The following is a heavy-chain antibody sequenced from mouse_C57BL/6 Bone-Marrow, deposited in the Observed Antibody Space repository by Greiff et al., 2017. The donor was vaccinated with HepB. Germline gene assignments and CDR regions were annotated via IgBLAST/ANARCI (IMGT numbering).Heavy chain of an antibody. V-gene: IGHV6-3*01. CDR2: IRLKSDNYAT. CDR1: GFTFSNYW. J-gene: IGHJ3*01. Sequence: EVKLMESGGGLVQPGGSMKLSCVASGFTFSNYWMNWVRQSPEKGLEWVAQIRLKSDNYATHYAESVKGRFTISRDDSKSSVYLQMNNLRAEDTGIYYCSYDGYYIYWGQGTLVTVSA. D-gene: IGHD2-3*01. CDR3: SYDGYYIY.